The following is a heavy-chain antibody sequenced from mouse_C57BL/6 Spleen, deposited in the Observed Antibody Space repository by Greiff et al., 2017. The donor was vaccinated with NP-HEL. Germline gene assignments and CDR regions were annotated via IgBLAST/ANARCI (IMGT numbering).Heavy chain of an antibody. V-gene: IGHV1-72*01. CDR3: ARDYSNYVGYAMDY. D-gene: IGHD2-5*01. CDR2: IDPNSGGT. J-gene: IGHJ4*01. CDR1: GYTFTSYW. Sequence: QVHVNQPGAELVKPGASVKLSCKASGYTFTSYWMHWVKQRPGRGLEWIGRIDPNSGGTKYNEKFKSKATLTVDKPSSTAYMQLSSLTSEDSAVYYCARDYSNYVGYAMDYWGQGTSVTVSS.